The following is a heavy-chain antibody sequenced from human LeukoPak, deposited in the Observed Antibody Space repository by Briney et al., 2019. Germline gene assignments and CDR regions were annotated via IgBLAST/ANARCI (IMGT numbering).Heavy chain of an antibody. D-gene: IGHD3-3*01. CDR1: GFTFSSYA. J-gene: IGHJ4*02. CDR3: ARAGIRFLEWLLADY. V-gene: IGHV3-30*04. CDR2: ISYDGSNK. Sequence: GRSLRLSCAASGFTFSSYAMHWVRQAPGKGLEWVAVISYDGSNKYYADSVKGRFTISRDNSKNTLYLQMNSLGAEDTAVYYCARAGIRFLEWLLADYWGQGTLVTVSS.